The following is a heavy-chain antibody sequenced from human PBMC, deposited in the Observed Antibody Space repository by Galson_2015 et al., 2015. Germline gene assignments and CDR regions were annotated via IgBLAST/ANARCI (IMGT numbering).Heavy chain of an antibody. Sequence: SLRLSCAASGFTVSSNYMCWVRQAPGKGLEWVSAIYTGGSTYYADSVKGRFTISRDNSKNTLYLQMNSLRAENTAVYYCARDLGYCSGGSCYRGVNWGQGTLVTVSS. J-gene: IGHJ4*02. V-gene: IGHV3-53*01. CDR2: IYTGGST. CDR1: GFTVSSNY. D-gene: IGHD2-15*01. CDR3: ARDLGYCSGGSCYRGVN.